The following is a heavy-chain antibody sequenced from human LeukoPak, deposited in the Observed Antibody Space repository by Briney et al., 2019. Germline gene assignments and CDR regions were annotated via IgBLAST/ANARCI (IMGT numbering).Heavy chain of an antibody. Sequence: GGSLRLSCAASGFTFSAYWMTWVRQAPGKGLEWAANINEGGNVKFYVDSVKGRFTIPRDNTKISLYLQMYSLRAEDTAVYYCARVGKNGWDFDHWGQGTLVTVSS. D-gene: IGHD6-19*01. CDR2: INEGGNVK. J-gene: IGHJ4*02. V-gene: IGHV3-7*01. CDR3: ARVGKNGWDFDH. CDR1: GFTFSAYW.